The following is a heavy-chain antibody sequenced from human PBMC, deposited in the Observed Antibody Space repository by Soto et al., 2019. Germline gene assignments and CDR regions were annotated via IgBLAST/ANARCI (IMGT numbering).Heavy chain of an antibody. V-gene: IGHV3-53*04. CDR2: IYSGGST. J-gene: IGHJ5*02. CDR3: ASTPRVVPAAMGHWFDP. CDR1: GFTVSSNY. D-gene: IGHD2-2*01. Sequence: GGSLRLSCAASGFTVSSNYMSWVRQAPGKGLEWVSVIYSGGSTYYADSVKGRFTISRHNSKNTLYLQMNSLRAEDTAVYYCASTPRVVPAAMGHWFDPWGQGTLVTVSS.